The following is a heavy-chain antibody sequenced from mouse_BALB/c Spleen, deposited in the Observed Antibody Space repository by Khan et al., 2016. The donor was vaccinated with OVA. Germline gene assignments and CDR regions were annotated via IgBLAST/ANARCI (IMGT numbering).Heavy chain of an antibody. Sequence: VQLQESGAELAGPGASVKMSCKASGYTFTSYSMHWIKQRPGQGLEWIGNINPNNAYTNYNQKFKDKATLTADKSSSTACMQLSSLTSEDSAIYYYARDFHYYGSRGALDYWGQGTSVTVSS. V-gene: IGHV1-4*01. CDR2: INPNNAYT. D-gene: IGHD1-1*01. J-gene: IGHJ4*01. CDR1: GYTFTSYS. CDR3: ARDFHYYGSRGALDY.